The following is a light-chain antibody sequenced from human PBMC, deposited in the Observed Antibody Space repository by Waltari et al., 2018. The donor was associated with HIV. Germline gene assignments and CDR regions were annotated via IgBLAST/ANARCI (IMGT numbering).Light chain of an antibody. CDR3: SSYTSSSTLV. Sequence: QSALTQPASVSGSPGQSITISCTGTSSDVGGYIYVSWYQQPPGKAPKLMIYDVSNRPSGVSNRFSGSKSGNTASLTISGLQAEDEADYYCSSYTSSSTLVFGGGTKLTVL. CDR2: DVS. J-gene: IGLJ2*01. V-gene: IGLV2-14*01. CDR1: SSDVGGYIY.